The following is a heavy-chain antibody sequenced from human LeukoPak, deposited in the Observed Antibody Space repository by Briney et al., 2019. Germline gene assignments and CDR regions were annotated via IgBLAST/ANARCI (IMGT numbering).Heavy chain of an antibody. V-gene: IGHV4-59*01. Sequence: SETLSLTCTVSGGSISSYYWSWVRQPPGKGLEWIGFIYYSGNTNYNPSLKSRVTISVDTSKNQFSLKLSSVTAADTAVYYCARGHSYSYGQYSDYWGQGTLVTVSS. CDR3: ARGHSYSYGQYSDY. CDR1: GGSISSYY. CDR2: IYYSGNT. J-gene: IGHJ4*02. D-gene: IGHD5-18*01.